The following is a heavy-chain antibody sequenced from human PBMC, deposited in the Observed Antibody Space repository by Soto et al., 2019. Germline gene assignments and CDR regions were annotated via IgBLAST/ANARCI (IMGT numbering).Heavy chain of an antibody. J-gene: IGHJ4*02. CDR1: GFTFSAVY. D-gene: IGHD6-19*01. CDR2: ISSSGTSA. V-gene: IGHV3-11*05. Sequence: QVQLEESGGGLVKPGGSLRLSCAASGFTFSAVYMSWIRQAPNKGLEYISYISSSGTSANYADSVKGRFTISRDNAKNSLYLQMNSLRAEATAVYYCARDRGAVTGQYFDYWGQGAVVTVSS. CDR3: ARDRGAVTGQYFDY.